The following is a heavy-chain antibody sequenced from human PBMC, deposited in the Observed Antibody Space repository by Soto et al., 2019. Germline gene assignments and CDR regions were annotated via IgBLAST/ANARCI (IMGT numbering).Heavy chain of an antibody. CDR2: IYYSGST. CDR3: ARGSVTHKPGGGWFDP. D-gene: IGHD4-17*01. J-gene: IGHJ5*02. V-gene: IGHV4-31*03. CDR1: GGSISSGGYY. Sequence: QVQLQESGPGLVKPSQTLSLTCTVSGGSISSGGYYWSWIRQPPGKGLEWIGYIYYSGSTYYNPSLTSRVTISVDTSKNQFSLKLSSVTAADTAVYYCARGSVTHKPGGGWFDPWGQGTLVTVSS.